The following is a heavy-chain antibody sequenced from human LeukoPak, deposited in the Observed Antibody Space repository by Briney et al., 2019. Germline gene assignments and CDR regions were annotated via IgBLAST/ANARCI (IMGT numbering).Heavy chain of an antibody. CDR1: GFTVSSNY. CDR2: IYSGGST. J-gene: IGHJ4*02. V-gene: IGHV3-53*01. Sequence: GGSLRLSCAASGFTVSSNYMSWVRQAPGEGLEWVPVIYSGGSTYYADSVKGRFTISRDNSKNTLYLQMNSLRAEDTAVYYCARGLSIVSGYLYWGQGTLVTVSS. CDR3: ARGLSIVSGYLY. D-gene: IGHD3-22*01.